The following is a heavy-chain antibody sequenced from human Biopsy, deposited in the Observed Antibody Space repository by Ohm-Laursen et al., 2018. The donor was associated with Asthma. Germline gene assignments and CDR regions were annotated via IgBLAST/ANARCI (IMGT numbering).Heavy chain of an antibody. J-gene: IGHJ4*02. V-gene: IGHV3-30*03. CDR2: ISFDGRYE. CDR3: ASRGGDFWSGYYMDY. Sequence: SLRLSCTASGFSFGSFGMHWVRQVPGKGPEWVALISFDGRYEYYADSVKGRFTISRDNPMKRLYLQMSSLTAEDTAVYYCASRGGDFWSGYYMDYWGQRTLVTVSS. D-gene: IGHD3-3*01. CDR1: GFSFGSFG.